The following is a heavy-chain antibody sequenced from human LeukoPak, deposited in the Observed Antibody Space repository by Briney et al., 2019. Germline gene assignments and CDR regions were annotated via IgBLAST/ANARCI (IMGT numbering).Heavy chain of an antibody. D-gene: IGHD3-10*01. CDR2: IYPGDSDT. J-gene: IGHJ4*02. CDR3: ARTYYYGSGSYYNYFDY. V-gene: IGHV5-51*01. CDR1: GYSFTSYW. Sequence: GESLKISCKGSGYSFTSYWIGWVRQMPGKGLEWMGIIYPGDSDTRYSPSFQGQVTISADKSISTAHLQWSSLKASDTAMYYCARTYYYGSGSYYNYFDYWGQGTLVTVSS.